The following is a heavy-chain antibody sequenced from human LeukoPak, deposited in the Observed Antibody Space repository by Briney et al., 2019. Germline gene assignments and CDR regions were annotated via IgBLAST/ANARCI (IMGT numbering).Heavy chain of an antibody. V-gene: IGHV1-69*13. CDR1: GGTFSSYA. D-gene: IGHD6-13*01. CDR3: ARFASLYSRSWYYAFDI. Sequence: SVKVSCKASGGTFSSYAISWVRQAPGQGLKWLGGIIPIFGTANYAQKFQGRVTITADESTSTAYMELSSLRSEDTAVYYCARFASLYSRSWYYAFDIWGQGTMVTVSS. J-gene: IGHJ3*02. CDR2: IIPIFGTA.